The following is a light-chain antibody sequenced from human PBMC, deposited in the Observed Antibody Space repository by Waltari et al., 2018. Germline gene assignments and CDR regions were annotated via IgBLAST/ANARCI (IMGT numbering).Light chain of an antibody. J-gene: IGLJ1*01. CDR2: DVS. CDR1: SSDVGGYNY. Sequence: QSALTQPASVSGSRGQSITISCTGTSSDVGGYNYVSWYQQHPGKAPKLMIYDVSKRPSGVSNRFSGSKSGNTASLTISGLQAEDEADYYCTSYTSSNTYVFGTGTKVTVL. CDR3: TSYTSSNTYV. V-gene: IGLV2-14*01.